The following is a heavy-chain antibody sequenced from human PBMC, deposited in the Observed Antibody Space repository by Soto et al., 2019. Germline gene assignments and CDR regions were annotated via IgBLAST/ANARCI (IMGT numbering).Heavy chain of an antibody. CDR1: GGTFSSYT. Sequence: QVQLVQSGAEVKKPGSSVKVSCKASGGTFSSYTISWVRQAPGQGLEWMGRIIPILGIANYAQKFQGRVTITADKSTSTAYMELSSLRSEDTAVYYCARVSSGWSNWFGPWGQGTLVTVSS. J-gene: IGHJ5*02. V-gene: IGHV1-69*02. D-gene: IGHD6-19*01. CDR2: IIPILGIA. CDR3: ARVSSGWSNWFGP.